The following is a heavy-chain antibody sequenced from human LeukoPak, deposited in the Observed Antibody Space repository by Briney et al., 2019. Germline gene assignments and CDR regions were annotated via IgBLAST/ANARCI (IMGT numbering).Heavy chain of an antibody. V-gene: IGHV1-18*04. Sequence: ASVKVSCKASGYTFTSYYMHWVRQAPGQGLEWMGRISAKNGDTKYAQKFQGRVTMTTDTSTTTAYMELRSLTSDDTAVYYCVRDPGYFDCSGRYYFDAFDMWGQGTMVTVSS. CDR3: VRDPGYFDCSGRYYFDAFDM. CDR2: ISAKNGDT. J-gene: IGHJ3*02. CDR1: GYTFTSYY. D-gene: IGHD3-22*01.